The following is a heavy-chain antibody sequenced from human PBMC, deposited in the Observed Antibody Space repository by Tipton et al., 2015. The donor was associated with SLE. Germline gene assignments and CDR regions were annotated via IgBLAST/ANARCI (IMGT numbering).Heavy chain of an antibody. D-gene: IGHD2-8*02. J-gene: IGHJ5*02. Sequence: QSGAEVKKPGASVKVSCKASGYTFTSYGISWVRQAPGQGLEWMGWISAYNGNTNYAQKLQGRVTMTTDTSTSTAYMELRSLRSDDTAVYYCARASAYCTGGVCSRWFDPWGQGTLVTVSS. CDR3: ARASAYCTGGVCSRWFDP. V-gene: IGHV1-18*01. CDR1: GYTFTSYG. CDR2: ISAYNGNT.